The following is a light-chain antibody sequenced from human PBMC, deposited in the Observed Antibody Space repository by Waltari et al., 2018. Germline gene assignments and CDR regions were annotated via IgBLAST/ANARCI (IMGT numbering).Light chain of an antibody. CDR3: CSYTTTGPVV. J-gene: IGLJ2*01. Sequence: QSVLTQPASVSGSPGQSITISCTGTSSDLGTYNYVSWYQQHPGRAPKLIIFDVNVRPSWGSNRFSGSKSGNTAFLTISGLQTEDEGHFYCCSYTTTGPVVFGGGTKLTVL. CDR1: SSDLGTYNY. CDR2: DVN. V-gene: IGLV2-14*03.